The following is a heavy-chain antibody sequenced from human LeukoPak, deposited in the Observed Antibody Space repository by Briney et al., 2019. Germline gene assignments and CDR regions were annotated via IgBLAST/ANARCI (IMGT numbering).Heavy chain of an antibody. CDR2: IYHSGST. Sequence: PSQTLSLTCAVSGGSITNGAYSWSWIRQPPGKGLEWIGYIYHSGSTYYNPSLKSRVTISLDRSKNQFSLKVTSVTAADTAVYYCARGLRYYGSGSYTHSDYWGQGSLVTVSS. CDR3: ARGLRYYGSGSYTHSDY. J-gene: IGHJ4*02. D-gene: IGHD3-10*01. V-gene: IGHV4-30-2*01. CDR1: GGSITNGAYS.